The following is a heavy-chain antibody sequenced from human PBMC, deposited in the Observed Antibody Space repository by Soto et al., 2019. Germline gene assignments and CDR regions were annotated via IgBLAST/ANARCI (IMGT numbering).Heavy chain of an antibody. D-gene: IGHD3-10*01. CDR1: GGSISSSSYY. Sequence: SETLSLTCTVSGGSISSSSYYWGWIRQPPGKGLEWIGSIFYSGSTYYNPSLKSRVTISVDTSKNQFSLKLSSVTAADTAVYYCARELLGDFDYWGQGTLVTVSS. V-gene: IGHV4-39*02. CDR2: IFYSGST. CDR3: ARELLGDFDY. J-gene: IGHJ4*02.